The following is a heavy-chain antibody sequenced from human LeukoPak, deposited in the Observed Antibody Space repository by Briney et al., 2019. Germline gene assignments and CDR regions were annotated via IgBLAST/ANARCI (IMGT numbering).Heavy chain of an antibody. Sequence: GESLKISCKGSGYSFTSYWIGWVRHMPGKGLEGMGIIYPGDSDTRYSPSFQGQVTISADKSISTAYLQWSSLKASDTAMYYCASADSNSGYDPFDYWGQGTLVTVSS. CDR1: GYSFTSYW. J-gene: IGHJ4*02. D-gene: IGHD5-12*01. CDR3: ASADSNSGYDPFDY. V-gene: IGHV5-51*01. CDR2: IYPGDSDT.